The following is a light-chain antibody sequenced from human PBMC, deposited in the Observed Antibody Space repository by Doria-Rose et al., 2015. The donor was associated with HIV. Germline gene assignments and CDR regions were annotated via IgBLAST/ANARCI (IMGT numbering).Light chain of an antibody. Sequence: PSTLSASAGDRVTITCRASQSISRSLAWYQQKPGRVPKLLIYEASTLQDGVPSRFSGSGPGTEFTLTISSLQPDDFATYYCQQSKTSWTFGQGTKVEVK. J-gene: IGKJ1*01. CDR2: EAS. V-gene: IGKV1-5*03. CDR3: QQSKTSWT. CDR1: QSISRS.